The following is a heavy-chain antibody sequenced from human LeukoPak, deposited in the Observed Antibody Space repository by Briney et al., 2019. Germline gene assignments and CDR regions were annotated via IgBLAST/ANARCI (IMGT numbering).Heavy chain of an antibody. D-gene: IGHD1-1*01. J-gene: IGHJ4*02. CDR3: ARINWNPDY. CDR2: IHHSGST. CDR1: GYSISRGYH. Sequence: SSETLSLTCAVSGYSISRGYHWDWIRQPPGKGLEWIGSIHHSGSTYYNPSLKSRVTIPVDTSKNQFSLKLSSVTAADTAVYYCARINWNPDYWGQGTLVTVSS. V-gene: IGHV4-38-2*01.